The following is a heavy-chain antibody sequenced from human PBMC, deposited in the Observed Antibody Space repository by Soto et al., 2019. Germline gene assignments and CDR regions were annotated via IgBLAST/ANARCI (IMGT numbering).Heavy chain of an antibody. Sequence: QVQLVQSGAEVKKPGSSVKVSCKASGGTFSSYAFNWVRQAPGQGLEWMGGIIPIFATASNAQKFQGRVTITADESTSTAYMELSRLRSADTAVYYCAIGTYSYDSIDYDGTFEIWGQGTRVTVSS. CDR3: AIGTYSYDSIDYDGTFEI. CDR2: IIPIFATA. CDR1: GGTFSSYA. V-gene: IGHV1-69*01. J-gene: IGHJ3*02. D-gene: IGHD3-22*01.